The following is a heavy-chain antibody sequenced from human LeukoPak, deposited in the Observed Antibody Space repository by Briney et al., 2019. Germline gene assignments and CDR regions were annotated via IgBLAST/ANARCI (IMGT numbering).Heavy chain of an antibody. CDR2: IYYSGST. J-gene: IGHJ4*02. V-gene: IGHV4-59*08. D-gene: IGHD1/OR15-1a*01. CDR1: GGSISSYY. Sequence: SETLSLTCTVSGGSISSYYWSWIRQPPGKGLEWIGYIYYSGSTNYNPSLKSRVTISVDTSKNQFSLRLSSVTAADTAVYYCASTRNSLYYFDYWGQGTLVTVSS. CDR3: ASTRNSLYYFDY.